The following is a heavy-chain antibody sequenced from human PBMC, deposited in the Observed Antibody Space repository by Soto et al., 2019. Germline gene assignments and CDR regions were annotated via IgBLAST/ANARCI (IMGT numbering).Heavy chain of an antibody. CDR1: GYTFTSYG. J-gene: IGHJ6*02. V-gene: IGHV1-18*04. Sequence: QVQLVQSGAEVKKPGASVKVSCKASGYTFTSYGISWVRQAPGQGLEWMGWISAYNGNTNYAQKLQGRVTMTTETSRSTGNMELSSLRSDDTAVYYCARDQGNSAGYYYYGMDVRGQGTTVTVYS. D-gene: IGHD2-15*01. CDR2: ISAYNGNT. CDR3: ARDQGNSAGYYYYGMDV.